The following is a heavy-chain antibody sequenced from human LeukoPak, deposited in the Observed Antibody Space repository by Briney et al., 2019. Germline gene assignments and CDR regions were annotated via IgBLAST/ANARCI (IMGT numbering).Heavy chain of an antibody. Sequence: GGSLSLSCAASGLTFDDYAMHWVRQAPGKGLEWVSGISWYSGSIGYADSVKGRFTISRDNAKNFLYLQTNSLRAEDSAVYYCATPAAGPRAEYSQHWGQGTLVTVSS. CDR3: ATPAAGPRAEYSQH. CDR2: ISWYSGSI. D-gene: IGHD6-13*01. CDR1: GLTFDDYA. V-gene: IGHV3-9*01. J-gene: IGHJ1*01.